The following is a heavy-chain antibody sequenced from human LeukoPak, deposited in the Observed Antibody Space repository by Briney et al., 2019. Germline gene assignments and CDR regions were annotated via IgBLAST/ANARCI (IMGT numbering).Heavy chain of an antibody. CDR1: GYTFSDYY. D-gene: IGHD3-10*01. Sequence: ASVKVSCKAVGYTFSDYYMHWVRQAPGQGLEWMGLVDPEDGETIYAEKFQGRVTITADTSTDTAYMELSRLRSEDTDVYYCATGGHYDGSGISLLLDYWGQGTLVTVSS. CDR2: VDPEDGET. CDR3: ATGGHYDGSGISLLLDY. J-gene: IGHJ4*02. V-gene: IGHV1-69-2*01.